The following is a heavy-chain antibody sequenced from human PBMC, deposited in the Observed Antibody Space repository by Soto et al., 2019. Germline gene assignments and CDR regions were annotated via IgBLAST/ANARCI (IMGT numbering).Heavy chain of an antibody. J-gene: IGHJ6*02. V-gene: IGHV1-69*01. D-gene: IGHD5-12*01. CDR1: GGTFSSYA. Sequence: GXSVKGSCEASGGTFSSYAISWGRQAPVQGLEWMGGIIPIFGTANYAQKFQGRVTITADESTSTAYMELSSLRSEDTAVYYCARDSGYDSLDESLYYYGMDVWGQGTTVTVSS. CDR3: ARDSGYDSLDESLYYYGMDV. CDR2: IIPIFGTA.